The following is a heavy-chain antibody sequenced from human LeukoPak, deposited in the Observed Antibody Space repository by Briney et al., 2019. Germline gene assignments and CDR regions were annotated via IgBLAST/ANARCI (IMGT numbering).Heavy chain of an antibody. Sequence: GGSLRLSCAASGFTFSSYGMHRVRQAPGKGLEWVAVIWYDGSNKYYADSVKGRFTISRDNSKNTLYLQMNSLRAEDTAVYYCAKDGYYDFWSGYGYYYYYMDVWGKGTTVTVSS. CDR2: IWYDGSNK. CDR3: AKDGYYDFWSGYGYYYYYMDV. CDR1: GFTFSSYG. D-gene: IGHD3-3*01. J-gene: IGHJ6*03. V-gene: IGHV3-33*06.